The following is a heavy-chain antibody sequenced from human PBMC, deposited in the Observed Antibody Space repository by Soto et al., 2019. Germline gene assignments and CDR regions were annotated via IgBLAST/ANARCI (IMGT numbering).Heavy chain of an antibody. CDR3: ARGEVERYSGYDYTMSLDY. V-gene: IGHV1-2*04. D-gene: IGHD5-12*01. Sequence: GASVKVSCKASGYTFTGYYMHWVRQAPGQGLEWMGWINPNSGDTNYAQKFQGWVTMTRDTSISTAYMELSRLRSDDTAVYYCARGEVERYSGYDYTMSLDYWGQGTLVTVSS. CDR2: INPNSGDT. J-gene: IGHJ4*02. CDR1: GYTFTGYY.